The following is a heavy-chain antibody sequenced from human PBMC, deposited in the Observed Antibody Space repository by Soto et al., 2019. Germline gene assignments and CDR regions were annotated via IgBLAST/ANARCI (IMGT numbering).Heavy chain of an antibody. J-gene: IGHJ6*02. CDR1: GFTFSSYG. CDR3: ARIRNSSGWYGYYYHYGMDV. D-gene: IGHD6-19*01. V-gene: IGHV3-33*01. CDR2: IWYDGSNK. Sequence: QVQLVESGGGVVQPGRSLRLSCAASGFTFSSYGMHWVRQAPGKGLEWVAVIWYDGSNKYYADSVKGRFTISRDNSKNTLYLQMNSLRAEDTAVYYCARIRNSSGWYGYYYHYGMDVWGQGTTVTVSS.